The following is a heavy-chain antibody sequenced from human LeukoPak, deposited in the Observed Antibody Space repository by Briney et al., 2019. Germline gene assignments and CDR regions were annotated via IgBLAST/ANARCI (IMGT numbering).Heavy chain of an antibody. V-gene: IGHV3-53*01. CDR2: IYSGGST. CDR3: ARDGEVAEDAFDI. J-gene: IGHJ3*02. Sequence: VSVIYSGGSTYYADSVKGRFTISRDNSKNTLYLQMNSLRAEDTAVYYCARDGEVAEDAFDIWGQGTMVTVSS. D-gene: IGHD6-19*01.